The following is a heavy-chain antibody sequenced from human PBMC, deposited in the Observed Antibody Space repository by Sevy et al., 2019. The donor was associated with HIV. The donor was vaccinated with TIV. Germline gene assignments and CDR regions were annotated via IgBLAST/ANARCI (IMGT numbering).Heavy chain of an antibody. CDR2: IKQGGNEQ. Sequence: GGSLRLSCAASGFTFSSYAMSWVRQAPGKGLEWVANIKQGGNEQFYLESVKGRFTISRDDSKNSVYLQMTSLRAEDTAVYYCAREGVIYDDDGRDFDDAFDIWGHGTMVTVSS. V-gene: IGHV3-7*01. CDR3: AREGVIYDDDGRDFDDAFDI. D-gene: IGHD2-21*01. CDR1: GFTFSSYA. J-gene: IGHJ3*02.